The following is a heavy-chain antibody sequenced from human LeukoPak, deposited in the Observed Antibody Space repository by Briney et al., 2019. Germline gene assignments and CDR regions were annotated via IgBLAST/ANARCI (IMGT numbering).Heavy chain of an antibody. Sequence: GGSLRLSCAASGFTFNNYWMSWVRQAPGKGLEWVANIKEDGSEKYYVDSVKGRFTISRDNSKNTLYLQMNSLRAEDTAVYYCARHVLRFLEWLLNPRPFDPWGQGTLVTVSS. D-gene: IGHD3-3*01. V-gene: IGHV3-7*01. CDR2: IKEDGSEK. CDR3: ARHVLRFLEWLLNPRPFDP. CDR1: GFTFNNYW. J-gene: IGHJ5*02.